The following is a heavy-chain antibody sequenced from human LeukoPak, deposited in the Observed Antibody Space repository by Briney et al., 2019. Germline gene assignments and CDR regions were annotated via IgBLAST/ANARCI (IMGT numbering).Heavy chain of an antibody. CDR2: LSRGGTT. D-gene: IGHD3-16*02. J-gene: IGHJ3*02. CDR3: ATGTGSYRDAFDI. Sequence: GGSLRLSCAASGFTVSSHYLTWFLQAPGKGLEWVSVLSRGGTTHYADSLKGRFTISRDNSENTVYLQMNRMRADDTAVYYCATGTGSYRDAFDIWGQGTMVTVSS. V-gene: IGHV3-66*01. CDR1: GFTVSSHY.